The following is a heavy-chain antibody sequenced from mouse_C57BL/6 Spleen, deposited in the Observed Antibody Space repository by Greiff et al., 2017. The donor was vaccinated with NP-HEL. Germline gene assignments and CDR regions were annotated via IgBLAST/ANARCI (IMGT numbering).Heavy chain of an antibody. CDR1: GFTFSSYG. Sequence: EVKLVESGGDLVKPGGSLKLSCAASGFTFSSYGMSWVRQTPDKRLEWVATISSGGSYTYYPDSVKGRFTISRDNAKNTLYLQMSSLKSEDTAMYYCAILGYYYGRSYYAMDYWGQGTSVTVSS. D-gene: IGHD1-1*01. V-gene: IGHV5-6*02. J-gene: IGHJ4*01. CDR2: ISSGGSYT. CDR3: AILGYYYGRSYYAMDY.